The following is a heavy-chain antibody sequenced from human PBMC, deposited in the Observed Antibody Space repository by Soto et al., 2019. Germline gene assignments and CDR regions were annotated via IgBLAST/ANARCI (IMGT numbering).Heavy chain of an antibody. CDR3: VRDGAGLGAVDWFDP. Sequence: NPSETLSLTCTVSGGSISSYYWSWIRQPPGKGLEWIGYIYYSGSTNYNPSLKSRVTISVDTSKNQFSLKLSSVTAADTAVYYCVRDGAGLGAVDWFDPWGQGTLVTVS. D-gene: IGHD1-26*01. CDR1: GGSISSYY. J-gene: IGHJ5*02. V-gene: IGHV4-59*01. CDR2: IYYSGST.